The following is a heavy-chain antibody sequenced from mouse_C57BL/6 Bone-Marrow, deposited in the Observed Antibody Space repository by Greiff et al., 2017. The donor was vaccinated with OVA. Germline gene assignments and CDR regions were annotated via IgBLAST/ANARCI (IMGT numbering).Heavy chain of an antibody. CDR3: ARGQEAY. J-gene: IGHJ3*01. CDR1: GYTFTSYW. Sequence: VKLQQPGAELVRPGTSVKLSCKASGYTFTSYWMHWVKQRPGQGLEWIGVIDPSDSYTNYNQKFKGKATLTVDTSSSTAYMQLSSLTSEDSAVYYCARGQEAYWGQGTLVTVSA. V-gene: IGHV1-59*01. CDR2: IDPSDSYT.